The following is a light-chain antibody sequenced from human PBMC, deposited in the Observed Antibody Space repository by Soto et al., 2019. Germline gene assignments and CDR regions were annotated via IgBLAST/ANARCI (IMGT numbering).Light chain of an antibody. V-gene: IGLV1-40*01. Sequence: QSVLTQPPSVSGAPGQRVTISCTGSSPNIGAGYEVHWYQQLPGTDPKLLIYGNIYRPSGVPDRFSGSKPGTSVSLAITGLQAEDEADYHCQSYDSSLSGVVFGGSTKLTVL. CDR1: SPNIGAGYE. CDR2: GNI. CDR3: QSYDSSLSGVV. J-gene: IGLJ2*01.